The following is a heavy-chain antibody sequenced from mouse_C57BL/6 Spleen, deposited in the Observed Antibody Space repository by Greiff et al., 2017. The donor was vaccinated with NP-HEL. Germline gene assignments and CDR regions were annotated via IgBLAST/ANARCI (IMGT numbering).Heavy chain of an antibody. V-gene: IGHV1-50*01. CDR1: GYTFTSYW. CDR3: ARSRVLVDY. J-gene: IGHJ2*01. D-gene: IGHD2-14*01. CDR2: IDPSDSYT. Sequence: QVQLQQSGAELVKPGASVKLSCKASGYTFTSYWMQWVKQRPGQGLEWIGEIDPSDSYTNYNQKFKGKATLTVDTSSSTAYMQLSSLTSEDSAVYYCARSRVLVDYWGQGTTLTVSS.